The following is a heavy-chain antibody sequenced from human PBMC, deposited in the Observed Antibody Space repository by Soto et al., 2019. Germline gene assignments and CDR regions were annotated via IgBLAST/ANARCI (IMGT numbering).Heavy chain of an antibody. D-gene: IGHD5-18*01. V-gene: IGHV3-30*03. Sequence: QVQLVESGGGVVQPGRSLRLSCAASGFMFSNYDLYWVRQAPGKGLEWVAVLSYDGTTQDYADSVKGRFTISRDNSKNILYLQMTTLRAEDTAVYYCDTVERDAPMEEDYWGQGTLVTVSS. J-gene: IGHJ4*02. CDR3: DTVERDAPMEEDY. CDR2: LSYDGTTQ. CDR1: GFMFSNYD.